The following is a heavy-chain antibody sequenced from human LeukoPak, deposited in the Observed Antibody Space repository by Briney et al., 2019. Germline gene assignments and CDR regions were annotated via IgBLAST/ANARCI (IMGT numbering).Heavy chain of an antibody. J-gene: IGHJ4*02. D-gene: IGHD6-6*01. Sequence: ASVKVSCKASGYAFTGYYMHWVRQAPGQGREWMGWINPNSGGTNYAQKFQGRVTMPRDTSISTAYMELSRLRSDDTAVYYCARTPVYSSSSGFDYWGQGTLVTVSS. CDR1: GYAFTGYY. CDR2: INPNSGGT. V-gene: IGHV1-2*02. CDR3: ARTPVYSSSSGFDY.